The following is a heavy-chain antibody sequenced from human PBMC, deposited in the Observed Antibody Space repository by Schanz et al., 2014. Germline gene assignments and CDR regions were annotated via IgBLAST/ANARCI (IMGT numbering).Heavy chain of an antibody. CDR2: IGDDGADK. V-gene: IGHV3-7*01. Sequence: VQLVESGGGLVQPGGSVRLSCGASGFSFSTHWMAWVRQAPGKGLEWVANIGDDGADKYYLDSVRGRFTISRDNTKNFLHLEMNNLRAEDTAVCFCARESGGQNDLDTEPHKYTYMDVWGKGTTVNDSS. CDR1: GFSFSTHW. J-gene: IGHJ6*03. D-gene: IGHD1-1*01. CDR3: ARESGGQNDLDTEPHKYTYMDV.